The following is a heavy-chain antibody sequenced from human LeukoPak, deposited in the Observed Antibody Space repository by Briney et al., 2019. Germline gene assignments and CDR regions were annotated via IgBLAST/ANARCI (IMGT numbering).Heavy chain of an antibody. CDR3: PKVYSAGCYPGYFDY. Sequence: PGGTLRLSCAASGFTFRSYVMSWVRQAPGKGVEWVSAIRGSGGRTYYADSVKGRFTISRDNSKNTLYLQMNSLRAEDTAVYYCPKVYSAGCYPGYFDYWGQGTLVTVSS. D-gene: IGHD6-19*01. CDR1: GFTFRSYV. J-gene: IGHJ4*02. CDR2: IRGSGGRT. V-gene: IGHV3-23*01.